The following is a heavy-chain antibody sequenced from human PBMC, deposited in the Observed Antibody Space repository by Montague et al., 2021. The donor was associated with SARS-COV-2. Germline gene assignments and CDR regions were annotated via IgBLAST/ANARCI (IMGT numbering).Heavy chain of an antibody. V-gene: IGHV4-4*07. D-gene: IGHD3-16*01. CDR2: IYASGST. J-gene: IGHJ4*02. Sequence: SETLSLTCSISGVSITSDYWGWVRQPAGKGLEWIGHIYASGSTNYSPSLKSRVRLSIDNPKNQFSLKLESLTAADTAVYYCVRDGGNCYYFDYWGQGALVTVSS. CDR1: GVSITSDY. CDR3: VRDGGNCYYFDY.